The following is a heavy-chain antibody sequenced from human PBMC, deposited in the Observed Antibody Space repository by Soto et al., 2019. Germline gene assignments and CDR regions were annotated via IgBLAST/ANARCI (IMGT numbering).Heavy chain of an antibody. V-gene: IGHV5-51*01. J-gene: IGHJ6*02. CDR3: ARTRGYTSTYYYYYGMDV. CDR1: GYAFMTYL. D-gene: IGHD5-12*01. Sequence: XESLKLSCEVCGYAFMTYLVAWVRHMPGKGLEWMGIIYPGDSDTRYSPSFQGQVTISADKSISTAYLQWSSLKASDTAMYFCARTRGYTSTYYYYYGMDVWGQGTTAT. CDR2: IYPGDSDT.